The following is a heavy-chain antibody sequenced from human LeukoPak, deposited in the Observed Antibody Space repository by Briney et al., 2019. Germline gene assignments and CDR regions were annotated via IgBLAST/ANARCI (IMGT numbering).Heavy chain of an antibody. V-gene: IGHV4-61*02. J-gene: IGHJ4*03. D-gene: IGHD1-26*01. CDR3: ARTPYRGSNSGSYTDY. CDR2: IYTSDIS. CDR1: GGSISSGNYY. Sequence: TSETLSLTRTVSGGSISSGNYYWSWIRQPAGKGLEWVGRIYTSDISNYNPSLKSRVTISIDTSKNQFSLKLSSVTAADTAVYYCARTPYRGSNSGSYTDYWGQGILVTVSS.